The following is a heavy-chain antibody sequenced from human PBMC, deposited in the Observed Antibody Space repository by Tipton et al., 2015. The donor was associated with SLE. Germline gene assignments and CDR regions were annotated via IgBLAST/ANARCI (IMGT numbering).Heavy chain of an antibody. CDR3: AKTETGNEDY. CDR2: ISGSGGST. V-gene: IGHV3-23*01. Sequence: SMRLSCAASGFTVSSNYMSWVRQAPGKGLEWVSDISGSGGSTYYADSVKGRFTISRDNSKNTLYLQMNSLRVEDTAVYYCAKTETGNEDYWGQGTLVTVSS. CDR1: GFTVSSNY. D-gene: IGHD1-1*01. J-gene: IGHJ4*02.